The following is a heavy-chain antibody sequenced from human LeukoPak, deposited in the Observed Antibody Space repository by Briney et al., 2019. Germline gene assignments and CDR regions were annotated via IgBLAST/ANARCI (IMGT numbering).Heavy chain of an antibody. J-gene: IGHJ5*02. CDR2: IF. D-gene: IGHD1-7*01. V-gene: IGHV5-51*01. CDR1: GDRFTSYW. Sequence: GEPLKISCKASGDRFTSYWVAWVRQKPGKGLEWMGIIFSPSFEGQVSISVDRSATTAYLHWSSLKASDTAIYYCARRPLHSQNYFDPWGQGTLVTVSP. CDR3: ARRPLHSQNYFDP.